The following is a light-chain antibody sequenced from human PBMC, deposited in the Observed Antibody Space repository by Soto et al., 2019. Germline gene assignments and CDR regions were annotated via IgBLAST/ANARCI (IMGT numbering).Light chain of an antibody. CDR1: QSISRN. CDR3: QQSYTTASIS. CDR2: AES. V-gene: IGKV1-39*01. Sequence: DIQMTQSPSSLSASVGDRVTITCRASQSISRNLNWYQHKPGKAPKLLIYAESSLQNGDPSRFSGGGYGTEFTLSISSLQPEDFGTYYCQQSYTTASISFGQGTRLEIK. J-gene: IGKJ5*01.